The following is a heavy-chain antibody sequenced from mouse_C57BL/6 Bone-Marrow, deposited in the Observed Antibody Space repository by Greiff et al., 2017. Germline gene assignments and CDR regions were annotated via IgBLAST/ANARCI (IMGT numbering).Heavy chain of an antibody. CDR2: SRNKANDYTT. Sequence: EVKLVESGGGLVQSGRSLRLSCATSGFTFSDFYMEWVRQAPGKGLEWIAASRNKANDYTTEYSASVKGRFIVSRDTSQSILYLQMNALRAEDTAIYYCARDRYYGSSWGDWYFDVWGTGTTVTVSS. V-gene: IGHV7-1*01. D-gene: IGHD1-1*01. CDR3: ARDRYYGSSWGDWYFDV. J-gene: IGHJ1*03. CDR1: GFTFSDFY.